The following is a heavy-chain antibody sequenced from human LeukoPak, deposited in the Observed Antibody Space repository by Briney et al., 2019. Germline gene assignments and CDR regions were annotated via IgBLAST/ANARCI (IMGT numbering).Heavy chain of an antibody. J-gene: IGHJ4*02. CDR1: GGSTIISNW. V-gene: IGHV4-4*02. CDR2: IYHSGST. Sequence: SGTLSLTCAVSGGSTIISNWWSWVRPPPGKGLEGIREIYHSGSTNCIPSLTSRVNISGDKSKNQFSLKLTSVTAADTAVYYCARSSSSWIFDYWGQGTQVTVSS. D-gene: IGHD6-13*01. CDR3: ARSSSSWIFDY.